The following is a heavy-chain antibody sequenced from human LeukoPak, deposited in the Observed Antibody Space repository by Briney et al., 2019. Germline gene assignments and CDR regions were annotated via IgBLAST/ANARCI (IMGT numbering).Heavy chain of an antibody. CDR2: IWYAGMNK. Sequence: PGGSLRLSCSASGFSLSSHGIHWVRQAPGKGLEWVGIIWYAGMNKYYGDPVKGRFTISRDNSKNTVYLHMSSLRVEDTALYYCAKDRYELLRAWDLDLWGRGTLVTVSS. J-gene: IGHJ2*01. CDR1: GFSLSSHG. D-gene: IGHD1-7*01. V-gene: IGHV3-33*06. CDR3: AKDRYELLRAWDLDL.